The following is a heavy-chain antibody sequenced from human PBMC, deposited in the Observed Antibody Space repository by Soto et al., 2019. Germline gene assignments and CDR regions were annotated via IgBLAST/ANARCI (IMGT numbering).Heavy chain of an antibody. Sequence: QVQLVQSGAEVKKPGSSVKVSCKASGGTFSSYAISWVRQAPGQGLEWMGGIIPIFGTANYVQKFQGRVTITADESTSTAYMELSSLRSEDKAVYYCARESRYCSGGSCYFLPGIDYWGQGTLVTVSS. CDR1: GGTFSSYA. J-gene: IGHJ4*02. V-gene: IGHV1-69*12. D-gene: IGHD2-15*01. CDR2: IIPIFGTA. CDR3: ARESRYCSGGSCYFLPGIDY.